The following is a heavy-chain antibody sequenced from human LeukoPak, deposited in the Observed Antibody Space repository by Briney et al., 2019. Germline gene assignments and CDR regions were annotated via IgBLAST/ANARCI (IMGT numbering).Heavy chain of an antibody. V-gene: IGHV3-30*18. Sequence: GGSLRLSCAASGFTFSTYGMHWFRQAPGKGLEWVAVISYDGSNKYYADSVKGRFTISRDNSKNTLYLQMNSLRAEDTAVYYCAKDQLYFSSWLDYWGQGTLVTVSS. D-gene: IGHD6-13*01. CDR3: AKDQLYFSSWLDY. CDR2: ISYDGSNK. J-gene: IGHJ4*02. CDR1: GFTFSTYG.